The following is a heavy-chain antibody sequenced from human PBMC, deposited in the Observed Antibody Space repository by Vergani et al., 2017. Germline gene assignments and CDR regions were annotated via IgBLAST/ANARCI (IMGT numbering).Heavy chain of an antibody. Sequence: EVQLVQSGAEVKKPGESLTISCQISGYSFNNYWIGWVRQMPGKGLEWMGIIHPADSDTRYSPSFQAQVTISVDKSISTAYLQRSSLRASDSDMYYCARRYWLDSSGCKYFDDWGQGTLVTVSS. D-gene: IGHD3-22*01. CDR1: GYSFNNYW. CDR2: IHPADSDT. CDR3: ARRYWLDSSGCKYFDD. V-gene: IGHV5-51*01. J-gene: IGHJ4*02.